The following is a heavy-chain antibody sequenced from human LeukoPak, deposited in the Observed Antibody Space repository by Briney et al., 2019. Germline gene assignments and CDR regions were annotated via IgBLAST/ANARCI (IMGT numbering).Heavy chain of an antibody. CDR1: GFTFSSYA. CDR2: ISYDGSNK. D-gene: IGHD1-26*01. Sequence: GGSLRLSCAASGFTFSSYAMHWVRQAPGKGLEWVAVISYDGSNKYYADSVKGRFTISRDNSKNTLYLQMNSLRAEDTAVYYCARDPVESGSYYFDYWGQGTLVTVSS. CDR3: ARDPVESGSYYFDY. J-gene: IGHJ4*02. V-gene: IGHV3-30*04.